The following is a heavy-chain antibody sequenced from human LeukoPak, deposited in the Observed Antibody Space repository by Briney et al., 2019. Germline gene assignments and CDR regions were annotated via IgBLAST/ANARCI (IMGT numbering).Heavy chain of an antibody. CDR1: GFTFSTYW. D-gene: IGHD2-21*02. J-gene: IGHJ4*02. Sequence: GGSLRLSCAASGFTFSTYWMNWYRQAPGKGLEWVRNINQDASEINYVASVRGRFTISRDNAKNSLHLQMNSLRAEDTAVYYCATDRDNSDWQKRFDSWGQGTLVTVSS. CDR2: INQDASEI. CDR3: ATDRDNSDWQKRFDS. V-gene: IGHV3-7*01.